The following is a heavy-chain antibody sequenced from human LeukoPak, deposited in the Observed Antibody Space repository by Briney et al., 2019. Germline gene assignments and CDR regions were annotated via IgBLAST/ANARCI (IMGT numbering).Heavy chain of an antibody. CDR1: GGSISNYY. V-gene: IGHV4-59*12. D-gene: IGHD5-24*01. J-gene: IGHJ4*02. Sequence: SETLSLTCTVSGGSISNYYWNWIRQPPGKGLEWIGYIYYSGSTNYTPSLKSRVTISVDTSKNQFSLKLRSVNAADTAVYYCARGPFRRGEMASYWGQGTLVTVSP. CDR3: ARGPFRRGEMASY. CDR2: IYYSGST.